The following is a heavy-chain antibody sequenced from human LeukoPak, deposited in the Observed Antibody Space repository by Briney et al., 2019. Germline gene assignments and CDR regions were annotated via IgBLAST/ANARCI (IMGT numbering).Heavy chain of an antibody. CDR3: AKDNGGIAVAGTGWFDP. V-gene: IGHV3-23*01. D-gene: IGHD6-19*01. J-gene: IGHJ5*02. CDR1: GFTFSSYA. Sequence: GGSLRLSCAASGFTFSSYAMSWVRQAPGKGLEWVSAIRGSGGSTYYADSVKGRFTISRDNSKDTLYLQMNSLRAEDTAVYYCAKDNGGIAVAGTGWFDPWGQGTLVTVSS. CDR2: IRGSGGST.